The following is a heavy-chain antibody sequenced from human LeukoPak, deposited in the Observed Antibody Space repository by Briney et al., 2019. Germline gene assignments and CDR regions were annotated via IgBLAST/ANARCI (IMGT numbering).Heavy chain of an antibody. CDR1: GGSISSSSYY. CDR3: ARAGEAAAGTRVHWFDP. Sequence: SETLSLTCTVSGGSISSSSYYWGWIRQPPGKGLEWIGSIYYSGSTYYNPSLKSRVTISVDTSKNQFSLKLSSVTAADTAVYYCARAGEAAAGTRVHWFDPWGQGTLVTVSS. CDR2: IYYSGST. J-gene: IGHJ5*02. D-gene: IGHD6-13*01. V-gene: IGHV4-39*01.